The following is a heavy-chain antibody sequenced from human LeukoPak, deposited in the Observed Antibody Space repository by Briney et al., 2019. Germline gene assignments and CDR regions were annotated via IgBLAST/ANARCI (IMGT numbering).Heavy chain of an antibody. D-gene: IGHD1-26*01. J-gene: IGHJ4*02. CDR2: INWNGGRT. V-gene: IGHV3-20*04. CDR3: ARGGGGRYLVY. Sequence: GGSLRLSCAASGFTFDDYGMSWVRQAPGKGLEWVSDINWNGGRTGYADSVKGRFTISRDNAKKSLYLQMNSLRAEDTALYYCARGGGGRYLVYWGQGTLVTVSS. CDR1: GFTFDDYG.